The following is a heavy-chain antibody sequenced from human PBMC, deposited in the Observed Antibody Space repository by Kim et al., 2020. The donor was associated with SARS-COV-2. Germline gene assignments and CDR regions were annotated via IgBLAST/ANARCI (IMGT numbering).Heavy chain of an antibody. CDR2: INAGSGNT. Sequence: ASVKVSCKASGYTFTKHVLNWVRQAPGQRLEWMGWINAGSGNTEFSQRLQGRVTFARDASASTAYMELSSLRSEDTAIYYCAVHGGTPNIMAGSYDYWGQ. CDR3: AVHGGTPNIMAGSYDY. V-gene: IGHV1-3*01. CDR1: GYTFTKHV. J-gene: IGHJ4*02. D-gene: IGHD3-9*01.